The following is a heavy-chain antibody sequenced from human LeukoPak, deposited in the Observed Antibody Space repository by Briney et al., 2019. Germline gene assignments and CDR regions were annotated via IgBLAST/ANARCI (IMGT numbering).Heavy chain of an antibody. CDR1: GGSISDNF. CDR3: AIDHSGSGSSSYYFDS. J-gene: IGHJ4*02. V-gene: IGHV4-59*01. CDR2: IYNTGST. Sequence: SETLSLTCTVSGGSISDNFWSWIRQPPGKGLEWIGYIYNTGSTDYNPSLKSRVTISVDTSKNQFSLKLTSVTAADTAVYYCAIDHSGSGSSSYYFDSWGQGTVVTVSS. D-gene: IGHD3-10*01.